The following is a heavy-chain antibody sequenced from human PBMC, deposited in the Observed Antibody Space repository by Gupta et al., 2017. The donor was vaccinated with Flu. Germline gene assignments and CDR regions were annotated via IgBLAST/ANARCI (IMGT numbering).Heavy chain of an antibody. D-gene: IGHD1-1*01. CDR1: GYIFAGHY. V-gene: IGHV1-2*02. CDR2: INPDRRAT. J-gene: IGHJ3*02. CDR3: ERELTTAPADPLDS. Sequence: QEQLVQSGAEVKRPGASVKVSCRASGYIFAGHYIHWVRQAPGQGLEWMGWINPDRRATNFAQNFPGRVTMTRATSINTFSMALSRLKFDDTAVYYCERELTTAPADPLDSWGLGTAVTVSS.